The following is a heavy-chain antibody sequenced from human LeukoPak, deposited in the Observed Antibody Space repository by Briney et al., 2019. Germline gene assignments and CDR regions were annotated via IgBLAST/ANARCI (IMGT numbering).Heavy chain of an antibody. CDR1: GFTFNNYA. D-gene: IGHD1-1*01. CDR2: ISDEGNSR. CDR3: AKGDLGYASWFDP. V-gene: IGHV3-30*18. Sequence: GRSLRLSCAASGFTFNNYAMHWVRQAPGKGLEWVAVISDEGNSRYYADSVKGRFTISRDNSKNTLYLQMNSLRAEDTAVYYCAKGDLGYASWFDPWDQGTLATVSS. J-gene: IGHJ5*02.